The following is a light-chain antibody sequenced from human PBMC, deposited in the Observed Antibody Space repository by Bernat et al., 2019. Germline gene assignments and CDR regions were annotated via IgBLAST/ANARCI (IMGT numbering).Light chain of an antibody. CDR2: EVS. Sequence: QSALTQPPSASGSPGQSVTISCTGTSSDVGGYNTVSWYQHHPGKAPKLMIYEVSKRPSGVPDRFSGSKSANTASLTVSGLQAEDEADYYCTSSGGNNDVVFGTGTKVTVL. CDR3: TSSGGNNDVV. CDR1: SSDVGGYNT. J-gene: IGLJ1*01. V-gene: IGLV2-8*01.